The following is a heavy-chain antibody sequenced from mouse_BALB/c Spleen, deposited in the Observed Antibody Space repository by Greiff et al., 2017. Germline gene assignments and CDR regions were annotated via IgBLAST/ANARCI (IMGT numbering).Heavy chain of an antibody. Sequence: EVKLMESGGGLVQPKGSLKLSCAASGFTFNTYAMNWVRQAPGKGLEWVARIRSKSNNYATYYADSVKDRFTISRDDSQSMLYLQMNNLKTEDTAMYYCVRELFRYFDYWGQGTTLTVSS. CDR3: VRELFRYFDY. V-gene: IGHV10-1*02. J-gene: IGHJ2*01. CDR1: GFTFNTYA. CDR2: IRSKSNNYAT.